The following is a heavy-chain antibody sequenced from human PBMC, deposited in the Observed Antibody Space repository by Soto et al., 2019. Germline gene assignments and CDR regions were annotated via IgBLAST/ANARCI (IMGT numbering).Heavy chain of an antibody. CDR2: IYYSGST. D-gene: IGHD6-19*01. CDR1: GGSISSSSYY. CDR3: ARGGIAVATGWFDP. V-gene: IGHV4-39*01. Sequence: PSENLSLTCTVSGGSISSSSYYWGWIRQPPGKGLEWIGSIYYSGSTYYNPSLKSRVTISVDTSKNQFSLKLSSVTAADTAVYYCARGGIAVATGWFDPWGQGTLVTVSS. J-gene: IGHJ5*02.